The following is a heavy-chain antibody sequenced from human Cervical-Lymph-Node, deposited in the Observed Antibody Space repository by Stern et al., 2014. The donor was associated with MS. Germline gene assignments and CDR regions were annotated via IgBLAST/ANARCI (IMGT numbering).Heavy chain of an antibody. CDR2: ISSSSSYI. CDR3: ARDLGFRDILARTVTTFYYYGMDV. D-gene: IGHD4-17*01. V-gene: IGHV3-21*01. Sequence: EVQLVESGGGLVKPGGSLRLSCAASGFTFSSYSMNWVRQAPGKGLEWVSSISSSSSYIYYADSVKGRFTISRDNAKNSLYLQMNSLRAEDTAVYYCARDLGFRDILARTVTTFYYYGMDVWGQGTTVTVSS. J-gene: IGHJ6*02. CDR1: GFTFSSYS.